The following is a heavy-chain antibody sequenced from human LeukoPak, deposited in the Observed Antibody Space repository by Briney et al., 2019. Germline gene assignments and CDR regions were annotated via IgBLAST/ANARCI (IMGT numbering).Heavy chain of an antibody. CDR2: IYPGDSDT. D-gene: IGHD6-13*01. Sequence: GESLKISRKGSGYSFTSYWIGRVRPMPGKGLEWMGIIYPGDSDTRYSPSTQGQVTISADKSISTAYLQWSSLKASDTAMYYCARHLWAGGSSRVGALGYWGQGTLVTVSS. CDR3: ARHLWAGGSSRVGALGY. CDR1: GYSFTSYW. V-gene: IGHV5-51*01. J-gene: IGHJ4*02.